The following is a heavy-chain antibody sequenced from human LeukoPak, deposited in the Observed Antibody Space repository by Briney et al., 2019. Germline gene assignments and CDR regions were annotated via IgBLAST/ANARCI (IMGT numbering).Heavy chain of an antibody. J-gene: IGHJ4*02. D-gene: IGHD3-22*01. CDR1: GFTFSSYG. V-gene: IGHV3-33*01. CDR2: IWYDGSNK. CDR3: ARDGDYYDSSGQFDY. Sequence: GGSLRLSCAASGFTFSSYGMHWVRQAPGKGLEWVADIWYDGSNKYYADSVKSRFTISRDNSKNTLYLQMNSLSAEDTAVYYCARDGDYYDSSGQFDYWGQGTLVTVSS.